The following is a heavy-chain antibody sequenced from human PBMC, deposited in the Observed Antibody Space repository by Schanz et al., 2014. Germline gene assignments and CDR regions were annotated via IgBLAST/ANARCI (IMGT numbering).Heavy chain of an antibody. CDR1: GFTFFGSFA. Sequence: EVQLLESGGGLVQPGGSLRLSCVASGFTFFGSFAMSWVRQAPGKGLEWVSALTGSGTTTYYADSVKGRFTISRDNAKNTLYLQMNSLRAEDTAVYYCARPLGPNYYYYGLDVWGQGTTVTVSS. CDR3: ARPLGPNYYYYGLDV. CDR2: LTGSGTTT. V-gene: IGHV3-23*01. J-gene: IGHJ6*02.